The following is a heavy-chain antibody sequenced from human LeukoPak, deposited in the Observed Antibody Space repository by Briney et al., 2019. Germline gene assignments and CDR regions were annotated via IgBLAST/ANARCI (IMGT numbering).Heavy chain of an antibody. CDR3: ARDEGEQRQHLDY. J-gene: IGHJ4*02. D-gene: IGHD6-25*01. CDR1: GFTFGNYW. Sequence: HPGGSLRLSFAASGFTFGNYWMHWVRQAPGKGLVWVSRIHSDGSSPIYADSVKGRFTISRNNAKNTLFLQMDSLTDEDTAVYYCARDEGEQRQHLDYWGQGTLVTVSS. CDR2: IHSDGSSP. V-gene: IGHV3-74*01.